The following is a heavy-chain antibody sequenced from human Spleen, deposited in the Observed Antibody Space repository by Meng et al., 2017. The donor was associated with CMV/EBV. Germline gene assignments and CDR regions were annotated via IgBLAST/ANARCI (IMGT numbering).Heavy chain of an antibody. J-gene: IGHJ6*02. V-gene: IGHV3-30*04. Sequence: GESLKISCAASGFTFSSYAMHWVRQAPGKGLEWVAVISYDGSNKYYADSVKGRFTISRDNSKTPLYLQMNSLRAEDTAVYYCARDSLGLVYYYYYGMDVWGQGTTVTVSS. CDR1: GFTFSSYA. CDR2: ISYDGSNK. CDR3: ARDSLGLVYYYYYGMDV. D-gene: IGHD6-6*01.